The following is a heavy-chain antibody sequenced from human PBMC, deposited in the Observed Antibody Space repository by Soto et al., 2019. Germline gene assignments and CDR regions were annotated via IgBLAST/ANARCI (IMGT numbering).Heavy chain of an antibody. CDR3: ARDRKGGSSSFYGMDV. J-gene: IGHJ6*02. D-gene: IGHD6-6*01. CDR2: IIPIFGTA. CDR1: GGTFSSYA. V-gene: IGHV1-69*13. Sequence: EASVKVSCKASGGTFSSYAISWVRQAPGQGLEWMGGIIPIFGTANYAQKFQGRVTITADESTSTAYMELSSLRSEDTAVYYCARDRKGGSSSFYGMDVWGQGTTVTVSS.